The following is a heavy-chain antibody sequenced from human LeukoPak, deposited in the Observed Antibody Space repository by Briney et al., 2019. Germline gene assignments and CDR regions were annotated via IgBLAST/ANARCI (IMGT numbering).Heavy chain of an antibody. D-gene: IGHD2-21*02. CDR3: ARMDLDGGDSIGFDS. J-gene: IGHJ5*01. V-gene: IGHV1-2*02. Sequence: ASVKVSCKASGYTFTGFFMHWVRQAPGRGLEWMGWINPNIGDAYYAQKFQGRVTMTRDRSINTAYMELSRLTSDDTAVYYCARMDLDGGDSIGFDSWGQGTLVTVSS. CDR2: INPNIGDA. CDR1: GYTFTGFF.